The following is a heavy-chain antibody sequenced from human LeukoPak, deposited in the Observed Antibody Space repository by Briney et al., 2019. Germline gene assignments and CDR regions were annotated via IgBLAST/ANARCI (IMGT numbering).Heavy chain of an antibody. J-gene: IGHJ5*02. CDR3: ARGGSGWVRLRKAIPFDP. D-gene: IGHD6-19*01. CDR2: INPTSGGT. CDR1: GYTFTAYY. V-gene: IGHV1-2*02. Sequence: ASVKVSCKASGYTFTAYYMHWVRQAPGQGLEWMGWINPTSGGTNYDRVTMTRDTSMTTVYMELSRLTSDDTAVYYCARGGSGWVRLRKAIPFDPWGQGTLVTVSS.